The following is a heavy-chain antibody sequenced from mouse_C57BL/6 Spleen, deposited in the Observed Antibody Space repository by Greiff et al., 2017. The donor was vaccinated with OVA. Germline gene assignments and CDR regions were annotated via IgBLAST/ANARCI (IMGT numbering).Heavy chain of an antibody. D-gene: IGHD1-1*01. CDR1: GYTFTDYY. Sequence: EVQLQQSGPVLVKPGASVKMSCKASGYTFTDYYMNWVKQSHGKSLEWIGVINPYNGGTSYNQKFKGKATLTVDKSSSTAYMELNSLTSEDSAVYYCARRYYYGSSHWYFDVWGTGTTVTVSS. CDR2: INPYNGGT. J-gene: IGHJ1*03. CDR3: ARRYYYGSSHWYFDV. V-gene: IGHV1-19*01.